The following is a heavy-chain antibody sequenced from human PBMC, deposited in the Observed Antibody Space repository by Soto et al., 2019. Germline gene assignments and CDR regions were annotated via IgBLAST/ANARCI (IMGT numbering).Heavy chain of an antibody. Sequence: SVKVSCKASGGTFSSYAISWVRQAPGQGLEWMGGIIPIFGTANYAQKFQGRVTITADESTSTAYMELSSLRSEDTAVYYCASFTFAAGTSWFDPWGQGTLVTVSS. J-gene: IGHJ5*02. V-gene: IGHV1-69*13. CDR3: ASFTFAAGTSWFDP. D-gene: IGHD6-13*01. CDR1: GGTFSSYA. CDR2: IIPIFGTA.